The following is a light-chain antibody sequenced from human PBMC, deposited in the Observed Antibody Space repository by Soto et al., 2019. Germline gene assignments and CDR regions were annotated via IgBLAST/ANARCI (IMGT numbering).Light chain of an antibody. CDR1: QSINNW. CDR2: KAS. J-gene: IGKJ1*01. V-gene: IGKV1-5*03. CDR3: QEYNSYWT. Sequence: DVQMTQSPSTLSASVGDRVTIPCRASQSINNWLAWYQQKPGKAPKLLIYKASSLESGVPSRFSGSGSGTEFTLTISSLQPDDFGSYYCQEYNSYWTFGQGTKVDIK.